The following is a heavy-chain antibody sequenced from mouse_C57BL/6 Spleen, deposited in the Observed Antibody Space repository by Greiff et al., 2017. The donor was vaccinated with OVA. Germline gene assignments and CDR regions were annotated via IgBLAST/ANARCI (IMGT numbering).Heavy chain of an antibody. D-gene: IGHD3-2*02. CDR1: GYAFSSSW. V-gene: IGHV1-82*01. Sequence: QVQLKQSGPELVKPGASVKISCKASGYAFSSSWMNWVKQRPGKGLEWIGRIYPGDGDTNYNGKFKGKATLTADKSSSTAYMQLSSLTSEDSAVYFCARSSSGYDYYAMDYWGQGTSVTVSS. J-gene: IGHJ4*01. CDR3: ARSSSGYDYYAMDY. CDR2: IYPGDGDT.